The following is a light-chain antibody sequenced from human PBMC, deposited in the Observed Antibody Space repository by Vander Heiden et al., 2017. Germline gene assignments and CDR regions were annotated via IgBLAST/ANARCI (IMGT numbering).Light chain of an antibody. Sequence: DTVMTQSPDSLSVSLGQRATITCRSSQSLFSRSDNKNYLAWFQQKVRQPPKQLIYGASCRERGVPDRFSGSGSGTDFTLTISSLQPEDVAVYYCQQNYSTPWTFGQGTKVEVK. V-gene: IGKV4-1*01. J-gene: IGKJ1*01. CDR3: QQNYSTPWT. CDR2: GAS. CDR1: QSLFSRSDNKNY.